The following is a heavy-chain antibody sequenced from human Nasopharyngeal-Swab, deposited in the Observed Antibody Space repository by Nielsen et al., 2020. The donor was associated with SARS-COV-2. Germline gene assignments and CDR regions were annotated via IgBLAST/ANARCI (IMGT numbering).Heavy chain of an antibody. CDR3: ARIIRRRGWYSHVDY. J-gene: IGHJ4*02. CDR2: PYRSGNGSA. D-gene: IGHD6-19*01. CDR1: GYSISRSDDY. Sequence: SETLSLTCTVSGYSISRSDDYWGWLRQTPGKGLECIVSPYRSGNGSAYYTPALKSLVTISIVTSKNLFSQNLKSVNAADTAVYYCARIIRRRGWYSHVDYWGQGTLVTVSS. V-gene: IGHV4-39*01.